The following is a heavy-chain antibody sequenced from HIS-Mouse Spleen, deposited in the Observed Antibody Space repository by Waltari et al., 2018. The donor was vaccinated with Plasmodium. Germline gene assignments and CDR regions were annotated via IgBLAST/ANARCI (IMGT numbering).Heavy chain of an antibody. CDR2: MNPNSGNT. CDR1: VHTFTSTD. Sequence: QAPLVQSGAELTKPGASVKVSCTASVHTFTSTDITCERQAHGQGLEWMGWMNPNSGNTGYAQKFQGRVTMTRNTSISTAYMELSSLRSEDTAVYYCASSGSYLNWYYGMDVWGQGTTVTVSS. V-gene: IGHV1-8*01. D-gene: IGHD1-26*01. CDR3: ASSGSYLNWYYGMDV. J-gene: IGHJ6*02.